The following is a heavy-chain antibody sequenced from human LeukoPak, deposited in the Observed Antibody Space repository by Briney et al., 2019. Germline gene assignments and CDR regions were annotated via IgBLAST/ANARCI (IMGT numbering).Heavy chain of an antibody. D-gene: IGHD6-13*01. CDR3: ARVVVAAAGTAWFDP. V-gene: IGHV3-20*01. CDR2: INWNGGST. J-gene: IGHJ5*02. CDR1: GFTFDDYG. Sequence: GRSLRLSCAASGFTFDDYGMSWVRQAPGKGLEWVSGINWNGGSTGYADSVKGRFTISRDNAKNSLYLQMNSLRAEDTALYHCARVVVAAAGTAWFDPWGQGTLVTVSS.